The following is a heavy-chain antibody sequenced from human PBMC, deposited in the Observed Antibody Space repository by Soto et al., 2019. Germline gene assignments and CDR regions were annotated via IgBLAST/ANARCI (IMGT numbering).Heavy chain of an antibody. D-gene: IGHD6-6*01. CDR3: PTPRVQSLTARPPSFDY. J-gene: IGHJ4*02. CDR2: ISDSGDIT. CDR1: EFTFSTYA. Sequence: AGGSLRLSCAASEFTFSTYAMTWVRQAPGRGLQWVATISDSGDITYYADSVKGRFTISRDNSRNTLYLQMNNLRAEDTALYYCPTPRVQSLTARPPSFDYWGRGTLVTVSS. V-gene: IGHV3-23*01.